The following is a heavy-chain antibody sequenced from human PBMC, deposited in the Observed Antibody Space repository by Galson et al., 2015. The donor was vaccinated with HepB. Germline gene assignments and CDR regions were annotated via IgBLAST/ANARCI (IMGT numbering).Heavy chain of an antibody. V-gene: IGHV1-18*01. CDR1: GYTFTSYG. D-gene: IGHD3-10*01. J-gene: IGHJ4*02. Sequence: SVKVSCKASGYTFTSYGISWVRQAPGQGLEWMGWISAYNGNTNYAQKLQGRVTMTTDTSTSTAYMELRSLRSDDTAVYYCAREETYYYGSGSQLFDYWGQGTLVTVSS. CDR3: AREETYYYGSGSQLFDY. CDR2: ISAYNGNT.